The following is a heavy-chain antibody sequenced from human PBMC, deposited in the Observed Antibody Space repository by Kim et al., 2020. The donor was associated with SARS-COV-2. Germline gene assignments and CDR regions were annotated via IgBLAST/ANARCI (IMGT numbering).Heavy chain of an antibody. D-gene: IGHD1-26*01. Sequence: AQKFQGRVTITADESTATAYMELSSLRSEDTAVYYCARRIVGATYYFDYWGQGTLVTVSS. J-gene: IGHJ4*02. V-gene: IGHV1-69*01. CDR3: ARRIVGATYYFDY.